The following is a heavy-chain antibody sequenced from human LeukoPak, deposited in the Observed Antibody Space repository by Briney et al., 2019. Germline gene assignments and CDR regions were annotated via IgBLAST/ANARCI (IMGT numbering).Heavy chain of an antibody. Sequence: GGSLRLSCAASGFTFSSYAMSWVRQAPGKGLEWVSAISGSGGSTYYADSVRGGFTISRDNSKNTLYLQMNSLRAEDTAVYYCAKDLYDSSGYYYSVDYWGQGTLVTVSS. CDR3: AKDLYDSSGYYYSVDY. V-gene: IGHV3-23*01. CDR2: ISGSGGST. D-gene: IGHD3-22*01. J-gene: IGHJ4*02. CDR1: GFTFSSYA.